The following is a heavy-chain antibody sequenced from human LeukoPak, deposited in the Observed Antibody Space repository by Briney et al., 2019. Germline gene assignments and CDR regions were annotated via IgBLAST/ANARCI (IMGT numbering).Heavy chain of an antibody. CDR2: IYYSGST. D-gene: IGHD6-6*01. Sequence: SETLSLTCTVSGGSISSSSYYWGWIRQPPGKGLEWIGSIYYSGSTYYNPSLKSRVTISVDTSKNQFSLKLSSVTAADAAVYYCARPNSSSSFYFDYWGQGTLVTVSS. CDR3: ARPNSSSSFYFDY. V-gene: IGHV4-39*01. CDR1: GGSISSSSYY. J-gene: IGHJ4*02.